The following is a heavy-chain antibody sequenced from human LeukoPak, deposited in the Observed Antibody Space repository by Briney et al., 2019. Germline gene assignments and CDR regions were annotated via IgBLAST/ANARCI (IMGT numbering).Heavy chain of an antibody. D-gene: IGHD2-2*01. CDR2: ISAYNGNT. Sequence: ASVKVSCKASGYTFTSYGISWVRQAPGQGLEWMGWISAYNGNTNYAQKLQGRVTVTTDTSTSAAYMELRSLRSDDTAVYYCARINLGYCSSTSCYSVWYFDPWGRGTLVTVSS. J-gene: IGHJ2*01. V-gene: IGHV1-18*04. CDR3: ARINLGYCSSTSCYSVWYFDP. CDR1: GYTFTSYG.